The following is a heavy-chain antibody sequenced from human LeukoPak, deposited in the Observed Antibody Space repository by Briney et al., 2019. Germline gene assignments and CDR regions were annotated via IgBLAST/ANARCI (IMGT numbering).Heavy chain of an antibody. CDR3: ARSSMVDAASPGT. J-gene: IGHJ5*02. D-gene: IGHD2-15*01. CDR1: GYTFTGCY. CDR2: VNPNSGVT. Sequence: GASVKVSCKASGYTFTGCYIYWVRQAPGQGLEWMGRVNPNSGVTNYAQKFQGRVTMTRDTSISTAYMDLSSLTYDDTAFYYCARSSMVDAASPGTWGQGTLVTVSS. V-gene: IGHV1-2*06.